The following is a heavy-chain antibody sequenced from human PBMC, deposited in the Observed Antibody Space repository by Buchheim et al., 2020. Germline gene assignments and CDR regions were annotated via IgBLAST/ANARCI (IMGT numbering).Heavy chain of an antibody. V-gene: IGHV4-31*03. D-gene: IGHD3-3*01. Sequence: QVQLQESGPGLVKPSQTLSLTCTVSGGSISSGGYYWSWIRQHPGKGLEWIGYIYYSGSTYYNPSLKSRVTISVDTSKNQISLKLRSVTAADTAVYYCARGSLSEQGWADFWSGYYTLNWFDPWGQGTL. CDR1: GGSISSGGYY. CDR3: ARGSLSEQGWADFWSGYYTLNWFDP. J-gene: IGHJ5*02. CDR2: IYYSGST.